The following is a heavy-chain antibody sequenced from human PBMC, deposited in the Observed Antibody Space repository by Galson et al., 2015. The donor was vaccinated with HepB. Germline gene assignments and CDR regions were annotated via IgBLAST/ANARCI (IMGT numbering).Heavy chain of an antibody. Sequence: SLRLSCAASGFTFSSDWMHWVRQAPGKGLVWVSRINSDGSSTSYADSVKGRFIISRDNAKNTLYLQMNSLRAEDTAVYYCARFGYCSSTSCPPFDYWGQGTLVTVSS. J-gene: IGHJ4*02. CDR2: INSDGSST. D-gene: IGHD2-2*01. CDR3: ARFGYCSSTSCPPFDY. CDR1: GFTFSSDW. V-gene: IGHV3-74*01.